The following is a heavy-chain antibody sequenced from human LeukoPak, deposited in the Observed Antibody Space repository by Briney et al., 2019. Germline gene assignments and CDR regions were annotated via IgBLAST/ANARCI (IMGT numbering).Heavy chain of an antibody. CDR2: FTSRSRSI. V-gene: IGHV3-21*01. CDR1: GFTFSTYS. CDR3: AREWEFGEMDCSSTSCPPDY. J-gene: IGHJ4*02. Sequence: GGSLRLSCAASGFTFSTYSMTWVRQAPGKGLEWVSSFTSRSRSIYYADSVKGRFTISRDNAKQSLYLQMNSLRVEDTAIYYCAREWEFGEMDCSSTSCPPDYWGQGTLVTVSS. D-gene: IGHD2-2*01.